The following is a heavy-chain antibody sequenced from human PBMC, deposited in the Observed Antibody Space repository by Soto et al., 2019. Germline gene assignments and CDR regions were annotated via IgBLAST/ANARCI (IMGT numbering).Heavy chain of an antibody. V-gene: IGHV1-3*01. CDR2: INAGNGNT. CDR1: GYTFTTYA. D-gene: IGHD2-15*01. J-gene: IGHJ4*02. Sequence: ASVKVSCKASGYTFTTYAMHWVRQAPGQRLEWMGWINAGNGNTKYSQKFQGRVTITRDTSASTAHMELSSLRSEDTAVYFCARGCSGGICYVFDYWGQGTLVTVSS. CDR3: ARGCSGGICYVFDY.